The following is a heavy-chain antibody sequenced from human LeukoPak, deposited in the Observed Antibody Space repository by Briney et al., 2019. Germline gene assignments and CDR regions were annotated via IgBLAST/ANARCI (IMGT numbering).Heavy chain of an antibody. D-gene: IGHD6-13*01. CDR2: ISYDGSNK. CDR3: ARERSSSWTEVDY. V-gene: IGHV3-30-3*01. Sequence: GGSLRLSCAASGFTFSSYAMHWVRQAPGKGLEWVAVISYDGSNKYYADSVKGRFTISRDNSKNTLYLQMSSLRAEDTAVYYCARERSSSWTEVDYWGQGTLVTVSS. CDR1: GFTFSSYA. J-gene: IGHJ4*02.